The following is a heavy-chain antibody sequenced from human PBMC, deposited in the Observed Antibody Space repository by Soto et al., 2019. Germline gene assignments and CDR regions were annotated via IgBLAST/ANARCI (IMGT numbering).Heavy chain of an antibody. J-gene: IGHJ6*02. V-gene: IGHV3-21*01. D-gene: IGHD3-22*01. CDR2: ISSSSSYI. CDR1: GFTFSSYS. Sequence: GGSLRLSCAASGFTFSSYSMNWVRQAPGKGLEWVSSISSSSSYIYYADSVKGRFTISRDNAKNSLYLQMNSLRAEDTAVYYCARGRFVTMIVVVIPGYYYGMDVWGQGTTVTVSS. CDR3: ARGRFVTMIVVVIPGYYYGMDV.